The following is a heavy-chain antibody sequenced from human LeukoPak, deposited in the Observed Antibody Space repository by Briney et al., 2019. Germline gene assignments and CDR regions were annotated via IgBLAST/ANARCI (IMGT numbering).Heavy chain of an antibody. D-gene: IGHD1-20*01. V-gene: IGHV4-59*01. Sequence: SETLSLTCTVSGGSISSYYWSWIRQPPGKGLVWIGYIYYSGSTNYNPSLKSRVTTSVDTSKNQFSLKLSSVTAADTAVYYCARDVAISNWNDAEGYYYYMDVWGKGTTVTVFS. J-gene: IGHJ6*03. CDR3: ARDVAISNWNDAEGYYYYMDV. CDR1: GGSISSYY. CDR2: IYYSGST.